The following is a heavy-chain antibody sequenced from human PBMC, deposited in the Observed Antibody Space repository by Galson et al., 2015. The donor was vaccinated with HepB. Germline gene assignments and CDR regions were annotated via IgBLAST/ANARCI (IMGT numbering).Heavy chain of an antibody. J-gene: IGHJ4*02. Sequence: SLRLSCAASGFTFSSYAMHWVRQAPGKGLEWVAVISYDGSNKYYADSVKGRFTISRDNSKNTLYLQMNSLRAEDTAVYYCAREDTVTTTGFDYWGQGTLVTVSS. CDR1: GFTFSSYA. D-gene: IGHD4-17*01. V-gene: IGHV3-30-3*01. CDR2: ISYDGSNK. CDR3: AREDTVTTTGFDY.